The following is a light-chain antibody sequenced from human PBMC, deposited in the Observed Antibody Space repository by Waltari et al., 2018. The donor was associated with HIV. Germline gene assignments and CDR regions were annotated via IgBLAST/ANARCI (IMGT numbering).Light chain of an antibody. J-gene: IGKJ4*01. V-gene: IGKV3-11*01. CDR3: QQRRDWPLT. CDR1: QSLSGY. CDR2: DGS. Sequence: EIMLAQSPVTLSLSPGETATLCSRANQSLSGYLAWYQQKPGQAPRLPIYDGSNRATGVPARFSGSGSETDFTLTISSLEPEDFAVYYGQQRRDWPLTFGGGTKVDIK.